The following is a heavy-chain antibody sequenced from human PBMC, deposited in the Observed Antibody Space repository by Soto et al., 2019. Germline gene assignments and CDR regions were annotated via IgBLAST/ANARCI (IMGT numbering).Heavy chain of an antibody. D-gene: IGHD3-10*01. J-gene: IGHJ4*02. CDR2: ISGGGDTT. V-gene: IGHV3-23*01. Sequence: EVQLLESGGGLVQPGGSMRLSCAASGFTFNNYAMTWVRQAPGKGLDWVSAISGGGDTTSYADSVKGRFTVSRDGSKNTLYLQMSSLRAEDTALYYCAKGRGGSGSLIPRVVFWGQGTLVTVSS. CDR3: AKGRGGSGSLIPRVVF. CDR1: GFTFNNYA.